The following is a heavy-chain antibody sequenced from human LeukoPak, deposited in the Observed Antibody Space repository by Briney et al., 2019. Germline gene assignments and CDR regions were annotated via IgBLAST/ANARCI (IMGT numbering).Heavy chain of an antibody. CDR1: GFTFSSYG. D-gene: IGHD5-24*01. V-gene: IGHV3-30*18. CDR3: AKGRRRWLQLPGPYFDY. CDR2: ISYDGSNK. J-gene: IGHJ4*02. Sequence: GGSLRLSCAASGFTFSSYGMHWVRQAPGKGLEWVAVISYDGSNKYYADSVKGRFTISRDNSKNTLYLQMNSLRAEDTAVYYCAKGRRRWLQLPGPYFDYWGQGTLVTVSS.